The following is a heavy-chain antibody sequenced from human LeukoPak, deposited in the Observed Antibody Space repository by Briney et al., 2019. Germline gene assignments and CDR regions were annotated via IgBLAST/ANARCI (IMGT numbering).Heavy chain of an antibody. CDR3: ARSASSSGWYDYFDY. J-gene: IGHJ4*02. D-gene: IGHD6-19*01. V-gene: IGHV1-46*01. CDR2: INPSGGST. CDR1: GYTFTSYY. Sequence: GASVKVSCKASGYTFTSYYMHWVRQAPGQGLEWMGIINPSGGSTSYAQKFQGRVTMTRDTSTSTVYMELSSLRSEDTAVYYCARSASSSGWYDYFDYWGQGTLVTVSS.